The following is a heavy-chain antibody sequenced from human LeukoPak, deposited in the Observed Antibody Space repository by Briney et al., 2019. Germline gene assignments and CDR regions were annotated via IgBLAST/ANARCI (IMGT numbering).Heavy chain of an antibody. D-gene: IGHD7-27*01. J-gene: IGHJ5*02. CDR2: IYYGRTL. Sequence: SETLSLTCTVSGDSVSGFHWNWIRQSQGKGLEWIGHIYYGRTLNYNPSLKSRVTISMGTSKNQFSLRLTSVTAADTAVYYCARRSNWGPSNWFDPWGQGTLVTVSS. CDR3: ARRSNWGPSNWFDP. V-gene: IGHV4-59*02. CDR1: GDSVSGFH.